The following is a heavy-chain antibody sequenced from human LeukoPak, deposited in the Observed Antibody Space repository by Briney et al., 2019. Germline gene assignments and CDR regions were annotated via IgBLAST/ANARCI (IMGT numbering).Heavy chain of an antibody. J-gene: IGHJ4*02. Sequence: SETLSLTCTVSGGSISSYYWSWIRQPPGKGLEWIGYIYYSGSTYYNPSLKSRVTISVDTSKNQFSLKLSSVTAADTAVYYCARAPYPDHSNYFDYWGQGTLVTVSS. V-gene: IGHV4-59*08. CDR1: GGSISSYY. CDR2: IYYSGST. D-gene: IGHD4-11*01. CDR3: ARAPYPDHSNYFDY.